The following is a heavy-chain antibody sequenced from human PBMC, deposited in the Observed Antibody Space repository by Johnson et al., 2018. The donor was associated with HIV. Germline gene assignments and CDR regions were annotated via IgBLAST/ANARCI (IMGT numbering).Heavy chain of an antibody. J-gene: IGHJ3*02. CDR1: GFSFNDYA. D-gene: IGHD3-22*01. Sequence: QMQLVESGGGVVQPGRSLRLSCSASGFSFNDYAMHWVRQAPGKGLEWVAVISFDGGAIYYADSVKGRFTISRDYSKNRLYLQMSSLRAEDTAVYYCASQIYDYDSGGYSGVFDIWGHGTMVTVSS. CDR2: ISFDGGAI. CDR3: ASQIYDYDSGGYSGVFDI. V-gene: IGHV3-30*14.